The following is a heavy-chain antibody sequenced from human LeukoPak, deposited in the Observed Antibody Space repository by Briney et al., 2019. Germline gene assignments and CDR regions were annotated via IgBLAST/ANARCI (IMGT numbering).Heavy chain of an antibody. CDR3: ASILYGGNSMDV. J-gene: IGHJ6*02. V-gene: IGHV4-59*02. CDR2: IYYTGSA. D-gene: IGHD4-23*01. Sequence: PSETLSLTCTVSGGSVNSHYWSWIRQPPGKGLELIGFIYYTGSASNNPSLKSRVTISVDTPKNQFSLKLNSVTAADTAVYYCASILYGGNSMDVWGQGTTVTVSS. CDR1: GGSVNSHY.